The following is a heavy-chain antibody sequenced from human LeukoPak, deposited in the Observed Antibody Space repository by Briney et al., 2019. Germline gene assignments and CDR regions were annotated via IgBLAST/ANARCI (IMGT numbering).Heavy chain of an antibody. J-gene: IGHJ5*02. CDR2: IFYSGSS. V-gene: IGHV4-39*02. CDR1: GRSISSSTYY. Sequence: SETLSLTCTVSGRSISSSTYYWGWIRQPPGKGLEWIANIFYSGSSHYTPSLKSRVTISVDTSKNHFSLKLRSVTAADTAVYYCARRSNWQGDWFDPWGQGTLVTVSS. CDR3: ARRSNWQGDWFDP. D-gene: IGHD1-1*01.